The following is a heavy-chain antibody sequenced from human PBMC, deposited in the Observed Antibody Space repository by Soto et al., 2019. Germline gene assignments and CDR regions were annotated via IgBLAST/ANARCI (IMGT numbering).Heavy chain of an antibody. J-gene: IGHJ3*02. D-gene: IGHD6-19*01. CDR1: GFTFSSYA. V-gene: IGHV3-23*01. Sequence: PGGSLRLSCAASGFTFSSYAMSWVRQAPGKGLEWVSAISGSGGSTYYADSVKGRFTISRDNSKNTLYLQMNSLRAEDTAVYYCTAGSGWYNAFDIWGQGTMVTVSS. CDR2: ISGSGGST. CDR3: TAGSGWYNAFDI.